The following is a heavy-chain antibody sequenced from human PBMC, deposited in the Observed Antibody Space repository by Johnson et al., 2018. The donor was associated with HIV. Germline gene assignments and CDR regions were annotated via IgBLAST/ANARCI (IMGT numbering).Heavy chain of an antibody. D-gene: IGHD5-12*01. CDR1: GFTFSSYA. J-gene: IGHJ3*02. Sequence: QVQLVESGGGVVQPGRSLRLSCAASGFTFSSYAMHWVRQAPGKGLEWVAVISYDGSNKYYADSVKGRFTISRDNSKNTLYLQMNSLRAEDTAVYYCARGGHSGYDSFEAFERWGQGTKVTVSS. CDR2: ISYDGSNK. V-gene: IGHV3-30-3*01. CDR3: ARGGHSGYDSFEAFER.